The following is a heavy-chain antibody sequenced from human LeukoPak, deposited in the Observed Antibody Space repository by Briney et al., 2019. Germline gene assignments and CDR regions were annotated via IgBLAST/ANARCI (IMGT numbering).Heavy chain of an antibody. D-gene: IGHD3-9*01. CDR1: GFTFSTNG. CDR2: ISGSGGST. Sequence: GGSLRFSCVASGFTFSTNGMSWVGQAPGKGLKWVSAISGSGGSTYSADSVKGRLTISRDNSKNTLYLQMNSLRAEDTAVYYCAKDGGEYYDILTGYYPRLYYMDVWGKGTTVTISS. V-gene: IGHV3-23*01. CDR3: AKDGGEYYDILTGYYPRLYYMDV. J-gene: IGHJ6*03.